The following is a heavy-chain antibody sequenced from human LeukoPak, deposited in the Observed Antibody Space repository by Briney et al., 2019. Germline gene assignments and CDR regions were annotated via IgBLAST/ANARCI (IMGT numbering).Heavy chain of an antibody. D-gene: IGHD3-10*01. CDR2: INPNSGGT. V-gene: IGHV1-2*02. CDR1: GYTFTGYY. CDR3: ARVGARITMVRGGINKYYFDY. Sequence: ASVKVSCKASGYTFTGYYMHWARQAPGQGLEWMGWINPNSGGTNYAQKFQGRVTMTRDTSISTAYMELSRLRSDDTAVYYCARVGARITMVRGGINKYYFDYWGQGTLVTVSS. J-gene: IGHJ4*02.